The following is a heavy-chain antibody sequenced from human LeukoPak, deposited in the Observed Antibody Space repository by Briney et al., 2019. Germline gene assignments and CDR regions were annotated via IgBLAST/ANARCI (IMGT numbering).Heavy chain of an antibody. J-gene: IGHJ4*02. Sequence: SETLSLTCTVSGGSISSSGYYWGWIRQPPGRGLEWIGNIYYVVSTYYNPSLNSRVTISVDTSKNQFSLKLNSVTAADTAIYYCARSKRWPNFYLDYWGQGTLVTVSS. CDR1: GGSISSSGYY. CDR3: ARSKRWPNFYLDY. CDR2: IYYVVST. D-gene: IGHD5-24*01. V-gene: IGHV4-39*07.